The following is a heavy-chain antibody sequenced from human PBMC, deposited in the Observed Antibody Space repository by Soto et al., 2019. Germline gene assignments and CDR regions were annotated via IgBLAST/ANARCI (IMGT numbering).Heavy chain of an antibody. CDR1: GGSFSGYY. J-gene: IGHJ4*02. Sequence: PSETLSLTCAVYGGSFSGYYWSWIRQPPGKGLEWIGEINHSGSTNYNPSLKSRVTTSVDTSKNQFSLKLSSVTAADTAVYYCARGLRRNGGSCYNYWGQGTLVTVSS. D-gene: IGHD2-15*01. CDR2: INHSGST. CDR3: ARGLRRNGGSCYNY. V-gene: IGHV4-34*01.